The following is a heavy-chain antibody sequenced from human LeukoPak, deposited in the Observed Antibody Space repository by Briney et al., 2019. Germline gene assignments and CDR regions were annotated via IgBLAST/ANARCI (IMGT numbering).Heavy chain of an antibody. CDR3: AKDQDYGDYIPFDY. J-gene: IGHJ4*02. CDR2: IRYDGRNK. D-gene: IGHD4-17*01. CDR1: GFTFSSYS. V-gene: IGHV3-30*02. Sequence: GGSLRLSCAASGFTFSSYSMNWVRQAPGKGLEWVTFIRYDGRNKYYADSVKGRFIISRDNSKNTLYLQMNSLRTEDTAVYYCAKDQDYGDYIPFDYWGQGTLVTVSS.